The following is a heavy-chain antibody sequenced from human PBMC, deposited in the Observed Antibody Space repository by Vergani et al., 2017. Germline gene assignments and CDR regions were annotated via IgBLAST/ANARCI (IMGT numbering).Heavy chain of an antibody. J-gene: IGHJ4*02. Sequence: EVQLVESGGGLGKPGGSLRLSCAASGFTFSSYSMNWVRQARWKGLEWVSSISSSSSYIYYADSVKGRFTIYRYNAKNSLYLQMNSLRAEDMAMYYCARSLDTARVPPLWGQGTLVTVSS. CDR1: GFTFSSYS. V-gene: IGHV3-21*01. D-gene: IGHD5-18*01. CDR3: ARSLDTARVPPL. CDR2: ISSSSSYI.